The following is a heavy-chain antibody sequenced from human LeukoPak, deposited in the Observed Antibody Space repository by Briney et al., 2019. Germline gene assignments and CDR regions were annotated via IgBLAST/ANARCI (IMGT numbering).Heavy chain of an antibody. CDR3: AKQTGSGLFILP. Sequence: SQTLSLTCIVSGGSISSANYCWSWIRQPAGKGLEWIGHIHTSGSTNYNPSLKSRVTISVDTSKNQFSLKLSSVTAADTAVYHCAKQTGSGLFILPGGQGTLVTVSS. J-gene: IGHJ4*02. CDR2: IHTSGST. D-gene: IGHD3/OR15-3a*01. CDR1: GGSISSANYC. V-gene: IGHV4-61*09.